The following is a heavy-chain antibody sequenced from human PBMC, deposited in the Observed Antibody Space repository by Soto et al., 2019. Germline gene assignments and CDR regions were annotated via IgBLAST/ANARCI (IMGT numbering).Heavy chain of an antibody. J-gene: IGHJ4*02. V-gene: IGHV3-23*01. CDR2: ISGNGDSA. CDR3: AKEGPAVAGTKYFDY. Sequence: GGSLRLSCGASGLTFSNYAMSWVRRAPGKGLEWVSGISGNGDSAYYADFLKGRFTISRDNSKNTLYLQMNSLRVEDTAVYYCAKEGPAVAGTKYFDYWGQGTLVTVSS. CDR1: GLTFSNYA. D-gene: IGHD6-19*01.